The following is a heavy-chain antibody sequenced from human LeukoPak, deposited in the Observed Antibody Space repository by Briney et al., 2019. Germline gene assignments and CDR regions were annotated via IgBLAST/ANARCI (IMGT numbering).Heavy chain of an antibody. V-gene: IGHV3-43*01. CDR3: AKGTGDIVVVPAAFFDY. J-gene: IGHJ4*02. CDR2: ISWDGGST. D-gene: IGHD2-2*01. Sequence: PGRSLRLSCAASGFTFDDYTMHWVRQAPGKGLEWVSLISWDGGSTYYADSVKGRFTISRDNSKNSLYLQMNSLRTEDTALYYCAKGTGDIVVVPAAFFDYWGQGTLVTVSS. CDR1: GFTFDDYT.